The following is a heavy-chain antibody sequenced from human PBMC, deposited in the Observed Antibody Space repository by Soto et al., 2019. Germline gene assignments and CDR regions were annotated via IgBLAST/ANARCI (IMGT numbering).Heavy chain of an antibody. V-gene: IGHV3-30*18. J-gene: IGHJ4*02. CDR1: GFTFSSYG. D-gene: IGHD3-22*01. CDR2: LSSAASSK. Sequence: GGSLRLSCPASGFTFSSYGMHCVRLPPGKGLEWVAGLSSAASSKYYADSVKGLFTISRDNSKNTLYIQMNSLRAEDTAVYYCAKDRGYYDSSDRALVYWGRGTLVTVSS. CDR3: AKDRGYYDSSDRALVY.